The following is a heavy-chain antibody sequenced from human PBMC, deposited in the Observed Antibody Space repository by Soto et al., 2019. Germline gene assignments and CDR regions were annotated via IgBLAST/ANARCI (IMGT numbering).Heavy chain of an antibody. D-gene: IGHD6-6*01. CDR1: GFTFSSYS. J-gene: IGHJ6*02. CDR2: ISSSSSYI. V-gene: IGHV3-21*01. Sequence: GGSLRLSCAASGFTFSSYSMNWVRQAPGKGLEWVSSISSSSSYIYYADSVKGRFTISRDNAKNSLYLQMNSLRAEDTAVYYCARVSAARVLGMDVWGQGTMVTVSS. CDR3: ARVSAARVLGMDV.